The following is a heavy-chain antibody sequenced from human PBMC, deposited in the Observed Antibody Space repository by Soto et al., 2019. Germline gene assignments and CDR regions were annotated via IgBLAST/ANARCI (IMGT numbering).Heavy chain of an antibody. CDR2: INHSGST. Sequence: QVQLQQWGAGLLKPSETLSLTCAAYGGSFSGYYWSWIRQPPGKGLEWVGEINHSGSTNYNPSLKRRVTNAVDTCNNHFSLKLSSVTAAVTAVHYCARTPYSYEYYYGMDVWGQGTTVTVSS. D-gene: IGHD5-18*01. CDR1: GGSFSGYY. CDR3: ARTPYSYEYYYGMDV. J-gene: IGHJ6*02. V-gene: IGHV4-34*02.